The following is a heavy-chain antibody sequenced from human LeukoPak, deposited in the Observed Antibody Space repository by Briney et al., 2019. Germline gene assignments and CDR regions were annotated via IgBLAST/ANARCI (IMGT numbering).Heavy chain of an antibody. CDR3: ARDLEGYYGMDV. CDR1: GFTFRRHG. J-gene: IGHJ6*02. V-gene: IGHV3-33*01. Sequence: PGGSLRLSCAASGFTFRRHGMHWVRQAPGKGLAWVAVIWYDGSNKYYADSVKGRFTISRDNSKNTLYLQMNSLRVEDTAVYYCARDLEGYYGMDVWGQGTTVIVSS. CDR2: IWYDGSNK.